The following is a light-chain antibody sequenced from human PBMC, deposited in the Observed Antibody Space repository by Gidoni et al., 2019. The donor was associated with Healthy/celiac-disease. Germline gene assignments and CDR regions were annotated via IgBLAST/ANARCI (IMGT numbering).Light chain of an antibody. CDR3: STWDGSLNTML. CDR2: YNN. J-gene: IGLJ2*01. CDR1: TATIGNNF. V-gene: IGLV1-51*01. Sequence: QSVLTQPPSVSAAPGQKVSISCSGSTATIGNNFVSWYQHLPGTAPKLPFYYNNKRPSGVLDRFSASKSGTSATLGIAALHTGDEAHYYCSTWDGSLNTMLFGGGTKL.